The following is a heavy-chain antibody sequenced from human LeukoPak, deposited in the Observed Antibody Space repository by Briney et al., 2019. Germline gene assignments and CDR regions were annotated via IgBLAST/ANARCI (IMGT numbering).Heavy chain of an antibody. CDR2: IYSGGST. V-gene: IGHV3-66*04. Sequence: PGGSLRLSCAASGFTVSSNYMSWVRQAPGKGLEWVSVIYSGGSTYYADSVKGRFTISRDNSKNTLYLQMNNLRAEDTAVYYCASHLRVEYGGYYFYWGQGTLVTVSS. CDR1: GFTVSSNY. D-gene: IGHD5-12*01. CDR3: ASHLRVEYGGYYFY. J-gene: IGHJ4*02.